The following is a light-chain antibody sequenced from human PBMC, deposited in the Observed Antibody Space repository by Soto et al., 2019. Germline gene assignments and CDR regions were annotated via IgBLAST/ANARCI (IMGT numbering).Light chain of an antibody. CDR2: EV. V-gene: IGLV2-8*01. J-gene: IGLJ3*02. CDR3: SSYAGSGNWV. Sequence: QSALTQPPSASGSPGQSVTISCTGASSDVGGYNSVSWYQQHPGKAPKLILSEVNSGVPDRFSGSKSDNTASLTVSGLQAEDEADYYCSSYAGSGNWVFGGGTKVTVL. CDR1: SSDVGGYNS.